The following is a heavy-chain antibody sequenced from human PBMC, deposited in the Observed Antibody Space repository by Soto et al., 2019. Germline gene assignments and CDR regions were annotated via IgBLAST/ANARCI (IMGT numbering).Heavy chain of an antibody. CDR1: GGSLSNFG. V-gene: IGHV1-69*12. D-gene: IGHD4-17*01. CDR3: ARGDATKLVVTTYYAVDV. Sequence: QVQLVQSGAEVKRPGSSVKVSCTASGGSLSNFGISWVRQAPGQGLEWMGAIIPVFGTPNYAQKFQDRVTINADSSTTTDCMEVRRLTSETATEYYCARGDATKLVVTTYYAVDVWGHGTTVTVSS. J-gene: IGHJ6*02. CDR2: IIPVFGTP.